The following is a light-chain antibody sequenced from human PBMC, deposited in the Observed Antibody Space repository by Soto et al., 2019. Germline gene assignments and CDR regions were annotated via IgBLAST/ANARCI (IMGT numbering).Light chain of an antibody. CDR3: QQSYSTPLT. CDR1: QSISSY. CDR2: AAS. Sequence: DIQMTQSPSSLSASVGDRVTITCRASQSISSYLNWYQQKPGKAPKLLIYAASSLQSGVPSRFSGSGSGTDFTLTISSLQPEDFATYSCQQSYSTPLTFGGGTKVDI. V-gene: IGKV1-39*01. J-gene: IGKJ4*01.